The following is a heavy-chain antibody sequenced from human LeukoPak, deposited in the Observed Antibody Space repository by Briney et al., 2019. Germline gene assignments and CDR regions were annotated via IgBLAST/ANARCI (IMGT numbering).Heavy chain of an antibody. D-gene: IGHD1-14*01. CDR3: ARGPRITGTRRFDP. CDR1: GGSFSGYY. V-gene: IGHV4-34*01. J-gene: IGHJ5*02. Sequence: SETLSLTCAVSGGSFSGYYWSWIRQPPRKGLEWIGEINHSGSTNYNPSLKSRVTISVDTSKNQFSLKLSSVTAADTAVYYCARGPRITGTRRFDPWGQGTLVTVSS. CDR2: INHSGST.